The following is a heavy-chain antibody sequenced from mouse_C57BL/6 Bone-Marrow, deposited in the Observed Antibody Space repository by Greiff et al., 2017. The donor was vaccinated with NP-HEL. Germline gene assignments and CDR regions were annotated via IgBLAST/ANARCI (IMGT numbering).Heavy chain of an antibody. Sequence: EVQLVESGGGLVKPGGSLKLSCAASGFTFSSYAMSWVRQTPEKRLEWVATISDGGSYTYYPDNVKGRFTISRDNAKNNLYLQMSHLKSEDTAMYYCARDLGIYYDYDTDYWGQGTTLTVSS. CDR1: GFTFSSYA. CDR2: ISDGGSYT. V-gene: IGHV5-4*01. D-gene: IGHD2-4*01. J-gene: IGHJ2*01. CDR3: ARDLGIYYDYDTDY.